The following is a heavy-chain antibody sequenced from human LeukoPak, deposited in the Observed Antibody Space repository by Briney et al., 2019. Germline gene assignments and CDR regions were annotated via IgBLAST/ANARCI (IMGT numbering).Heavy chain of an antibody. CDR1: GITVSSQY. J-gene: IGHJ4*02. D-gene: IGHD3-22*01. V-gene: IGHV3-66*01. CDR3: ARVWSSGYTKDY. Sequence: GGSLRLSCAASGITVSSQYMSWVRQAPGKGLEWVSVIYSDGTTYYADSVKGRFTISRDNAKNSVYLQMNSLRAEDTAVYYCARVWSSGYTKDYWGQGTLVTVSS. CDR2: IYSDGTT.